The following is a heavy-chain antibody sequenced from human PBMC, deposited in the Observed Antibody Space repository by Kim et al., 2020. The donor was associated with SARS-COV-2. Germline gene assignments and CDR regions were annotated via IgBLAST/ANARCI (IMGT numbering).Heavy chain of an antibody. V-gene: IGHV5-51*01. J-gene: IGHJ4*02. D-gene: IGHD5-18*01. CDR2: T. Sequence: TRTSPSFQGQVTISADKSISTAYLQWSSLKASDTAMYYCARGGYSYGCDYWGQGTLVTVSS. CDR3: ARGGYSYGCDY.